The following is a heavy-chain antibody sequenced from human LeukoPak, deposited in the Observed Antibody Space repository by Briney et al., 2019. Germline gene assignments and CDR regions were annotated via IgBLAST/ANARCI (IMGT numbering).Heavy chain of an antibody. CDR3: SRRIAVAGYYFEF. J-gene: IGHJ4*02. V-gene: IGHV3-23*01. D-gene: IGHD6-19*01. Sequence: PGGSLRLSCAASGFTFSSYAMSWVRQAPGKGLEWVSAISGSGGSTYYADSVKGRFTISRDNAKNSLYLQMDNLRAEDTAVYYCSRRIAVAGYYFEFWGQGTLVTASS. CDR1: GFTFSSYA. CDR2: ISGSGGST.